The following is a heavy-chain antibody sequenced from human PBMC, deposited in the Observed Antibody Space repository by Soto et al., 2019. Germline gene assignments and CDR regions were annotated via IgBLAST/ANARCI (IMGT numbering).Heavy chain of an antibody. CDR1: GFTFSSYA. V-gene: IGHV3-23*01. Sequence: PGGSLRLSCAASGFTFSSYAMSWVRQAPGKGLELVSAISGSGGSTYYADSVKGRFTIPRDNSKKTLYLQMYSLRAEDTAVFYWEKDLARVGSGWYFDYWGQGTLVTVSS. CDR2: ISGSGGST. J-gene: IGHJ4*02. D-gene: IGHD6-25*01. CDR3: EKDLARVGSGWYFDY.